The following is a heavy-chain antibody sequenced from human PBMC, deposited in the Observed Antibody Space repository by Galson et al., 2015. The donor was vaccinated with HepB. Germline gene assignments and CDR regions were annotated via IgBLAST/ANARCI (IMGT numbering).Heavy chain of an antibody. J-gene: IGHJ6*02. CDR3: ATLPPRRGSYYTASEARPYYYYYGMDV. D-gene: IGHD1-26*01. Sequence: WIRQPPGQGLEWIGEINHSGSTNYNPSLKSRVTISVDTSKNQFSLKLSSVTAADTAVYYCATLPPRRGSYYTASEARPYYYYYGMDVWGQGTTVTASS. CDR2: INHSGST. V-gene: IGHV4-34*01.